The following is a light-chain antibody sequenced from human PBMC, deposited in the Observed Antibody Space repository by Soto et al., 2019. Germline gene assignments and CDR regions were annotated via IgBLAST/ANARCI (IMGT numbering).Light chain of an antibody. CDR2: WAS. CDR1: QSVLSTSDNRNY. CDR3: QQYYRTLRT. J-gene: IGKJ1*01. Sequence: DIVMTQSPDSLAVSLGERATVNCRSSQSVLSTSDNRNYLSWYQKKPGQPPKLLIYWASTRGSWVPDRFSGSGSGTDFTLTISSLQAEDVAVYYCQQYYRTLRTFGQGTKVEIK. V-gene: IGKV4-1*01.